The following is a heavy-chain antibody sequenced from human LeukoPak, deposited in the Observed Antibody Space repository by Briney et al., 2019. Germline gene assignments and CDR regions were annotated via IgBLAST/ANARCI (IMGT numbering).Heavy chain of an antibody. CDR2: IYSSGST. CDR1: GASISGSGYY. J-gene: IGHJ6*03. CDR3: ARSNSGSYSSYYYYYMDV. Sequence: SETLSLTCAVSGASISGSGYYWGWIRQPPGKGLEWIGNIYSSGSTYYNASLQSRVTISIDTSKNQFSLRLNSVTAADTAVYYCARSNSGSYSSYYYYYMDVWGKGTTVTVSS. V-gene: IGHV4-39*07. D-gene: IGHD1-26*01.